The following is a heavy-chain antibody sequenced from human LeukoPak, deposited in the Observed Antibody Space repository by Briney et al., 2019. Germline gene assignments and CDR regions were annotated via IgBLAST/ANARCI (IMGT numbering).Heavy chain of an antibody. J-gene: IGHJ4*02. CDR1: GYTFTSYG. V-gene: IGHV1-18*01. Sequence: ASVKVSCKASGYTFTSYGISWVRQAPGQGLEWMGWISAYNGNTNYAQKLQGRVTMTTDTSTSTAYMELRSLRSDDTAVYYCRVVATSKGEPDYWGQGTLVTVSS. CDR3: RVVATSKGEPDY. CDR2: ISAYNGNT. D-gene: IGHD5-12*01.